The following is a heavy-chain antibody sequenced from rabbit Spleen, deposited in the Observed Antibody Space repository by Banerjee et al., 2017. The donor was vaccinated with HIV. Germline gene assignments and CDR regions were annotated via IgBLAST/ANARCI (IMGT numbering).Heavy chain of an antibody. Sequence: QQQLVESGGGLVKPGASLTLTCKASGFSFSNKAVMCWVRQAPGKGLEWIACINAITGKAVNANCAKVRSTFSKTSSTTVTLQITSLTAADTATHFCATNSAGYSYRFALWGPGTLVTVS. CDR3: ATNSAGYSYRFAL. V-gene: IGHV1S45*01. D-gene: IGHD7-1*01. CDR1: GFSFSNKAV. J-gene: IGHJ6*01. CDR2: INAITGKA.